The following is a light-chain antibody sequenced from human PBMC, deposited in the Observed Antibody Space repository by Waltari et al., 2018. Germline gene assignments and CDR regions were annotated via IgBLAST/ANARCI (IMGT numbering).Light chain of an antibody. CDR2: DNR. CDR3: QSYDSSLSGVV. CDR1: SSNIGAGYD. Sequence: QSVLTQPPSVSGAPGQRVTISCTGSSSNIGAGYDVHWYQQLPGTAPKLLIYDNRSRPAGVPDRFSGSKSCTSASLAITGLQAEDEADYYCQSYDSSLSGVVFGGGTKLTVL. V-gene: IGLV1-40*01. J-gene: IGLJ3*02.